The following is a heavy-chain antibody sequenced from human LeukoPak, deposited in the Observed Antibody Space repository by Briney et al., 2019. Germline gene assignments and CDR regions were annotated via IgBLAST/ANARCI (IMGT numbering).Heavy chain of an antibody. CDR3: ARVGYGDPRRLYYYYMDV. J-gene: IGHJ6*03. V-gene: IGHV3-53*01. Sequence: GGSLRLSCAASGFTVSSNYMSWVRQAPGKGLEWVSVIYSGGSTYYADSVKGRFTISRDNSKNTLYLQMNSLRAEDTAVYYCARVGYGDPRRLYYYYMDVWGKGTTVTVSS. CDR2: IYSGGST. CDR1: GFTVSSNY. D-gene: IGHD4-17*01.